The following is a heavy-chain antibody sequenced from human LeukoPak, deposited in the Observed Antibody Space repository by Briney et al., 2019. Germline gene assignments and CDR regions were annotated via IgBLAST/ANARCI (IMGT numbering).Heavy chain of an antibody. D-gene: IGHD2-15*01. CDR1: GGSISSGSYY. V-gene: IGHV4-61*02. J-gene: IGHJ4*02. Sequence: PSETLSLTCTVSGGSISSGSYYWSWIRQPAGKGLEWIGRIYTSGSTNYNPSLKSRVTMSVDTSKNQFSLKLSSVTAADTAVYYCAREGARYLVDYWGQGTLVTVSS. CDR2: IYTSGST. CDR3: AREGARYLVDY.